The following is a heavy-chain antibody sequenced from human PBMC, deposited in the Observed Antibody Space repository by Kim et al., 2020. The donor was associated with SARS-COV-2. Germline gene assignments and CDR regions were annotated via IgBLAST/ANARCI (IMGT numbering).Heavy chain of an antibody. CDR3: ARGDIVVVVAATYYYYYGMDV. J-gene: IGHJ6*02. CDR1: GGSFSGYY. V-gene: IGHV4-34*01. D-gene: IGHD2-15*01. CDR2: INHSGST. Sequence: SETLSLTCAVYGGSFSGYYWSWIRQPPGKGLEWIGEINHSGSTNYNPSLKSRVTISVDTSKNQFSLKLSSVTAADTAVYYCARGDIVVVVAATYYYYYGMDVWGQGTTVTVSS.